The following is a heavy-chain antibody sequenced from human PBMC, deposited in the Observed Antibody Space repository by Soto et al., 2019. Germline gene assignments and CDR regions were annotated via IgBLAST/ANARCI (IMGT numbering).Heavy chain of an antibody. Sequence: SETLSLTCTVSGGSISSYYWSWIRQPPGKGLEWIASVYYSGSTNYNPSLKSRVTISADTSNNQFSLRLNSVTAADTAVYYCARQHYYDSSGYYTWNWGQGTLVTVSS. D-gene: IGHD3-22*01. CDR2: VYYSGST. CDR1: GGSISSYY. CDR3: ARQHYYDSSGYYTWN. J-gene: IGHJ4*02. V-gene: IGHV4-59*08.